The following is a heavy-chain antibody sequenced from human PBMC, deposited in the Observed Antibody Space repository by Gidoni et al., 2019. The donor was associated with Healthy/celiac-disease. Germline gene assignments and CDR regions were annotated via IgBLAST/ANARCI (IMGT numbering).Heavy chain of an antibody. J-gene: IGHJ6*02. Sequence: QVQLVESGGGVVKPGRSLRLSCAASGFTFRSYAMHWVRQAPGKGLEWVAVISYDGSNKYYADSVKGRFTISRDNSKNTLYLQMNSLRAEDTAVYYCARDLYSSSDYYGMDVWGQGTTVTVSS. D-gene: IGHD6-6*01. CDR3: ARDLYSSSDYYGMDV. CDR1: GFTFRSYA. V-gene: IGHV3-30*01. CDR2: ISYDGSNK.